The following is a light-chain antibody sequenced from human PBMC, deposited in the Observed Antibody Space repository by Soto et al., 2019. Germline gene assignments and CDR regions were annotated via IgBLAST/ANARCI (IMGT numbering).Light chain of an antibody. CDR1: QSVLYSSNNKNY. V-gene: IGKV4-1*01. CDR3: QQQNSYQFT. CDR2: WAS. Sequence: DIVMTQSPASLIVALCGRATINCRSSQSVLYSSNNKNYLAWYQQKEGQPPRLLINWASTRDSGVPDRFSGSGSGTDVTLTISCLKQEDGATYDGQQQNSYQFTFCPGTKVDNK. J-gene: IGKJ3*01.